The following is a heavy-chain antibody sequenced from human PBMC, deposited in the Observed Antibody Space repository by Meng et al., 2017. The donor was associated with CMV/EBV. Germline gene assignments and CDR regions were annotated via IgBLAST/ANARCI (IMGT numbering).Heavy chain of an antibody. CDR1: GFTFDDYA. CDR3: ARDGLECSSTSCDYYYYYGMDV. V-gene: IGHV3-9*01. CDR2: ISWNSGSI. D-gene: IGHD2-2*01. J-gene: IGHJ6*02. Sequence: SLKISCAASGFTFDDYAMHWVRQAPGKGLEWVSGISWNSGSIGYADSVKGRFTISRDNAKNSLYLQMNSLRAEDTAVYYCARDGLECSSTSCDYYYYYGMDVWGQGTTVTVSS.